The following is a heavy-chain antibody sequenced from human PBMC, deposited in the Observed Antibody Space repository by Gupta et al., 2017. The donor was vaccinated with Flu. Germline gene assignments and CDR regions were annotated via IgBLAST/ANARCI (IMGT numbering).Heavy chain of an antibody. CDR3: ARKTGTTSNWFDP. CDR2: IYPGDSDT. D-gene: IGHD1-1*01. J-gene: IGHJ5*02. V-gene: IGHV5-51*01. Sequence: IYPGDSDTRYSPSFQGQVTISADKSISTAYLQWSSLKASDTAMYYCARKTGTTSNWFDPWGQGTLVTVSS.